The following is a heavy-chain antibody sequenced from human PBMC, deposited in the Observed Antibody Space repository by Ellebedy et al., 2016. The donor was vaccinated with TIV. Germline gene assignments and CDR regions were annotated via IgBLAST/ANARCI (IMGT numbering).Heavy chain of an antibody. CDR3: AKSPITMVRGVTYYYYGMDV. V-gene: IGHV3-23*01. CDR2: ISGSGGST. CDR1: GFTFSSYA. Sequence: GGSLRLSXAASGFTFSSYAMSWVRQAPGKGLEWVSAISGSGGSTYYADSVKGRFTISRDNSKNTLYLQMNSLRAEDTAVYYCAKSPITMVRGVTYYYYGMDVWGQGTTVTVSS. D-gene: IGHD3-10*01. J-gene: IGHJ6*02.